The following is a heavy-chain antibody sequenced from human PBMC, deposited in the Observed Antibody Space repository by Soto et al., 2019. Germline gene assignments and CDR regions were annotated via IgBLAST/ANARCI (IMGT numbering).Heavy chain of an antibody. CDR1: GYSFTSYW. J-gene: IGHJ6*02. V-gene: IGHV5-10-1*01. CDR3: ARHGQDDSTGYYYYYYGMDV. Sequence: GESLKISCKGSGYSFTSYWISWVRQMPGKGLGWMGRIDPSDSYTNYSPSFQGHVTISADKSISTAYLQWSSLKASDTAMYYCARHGQDDSTGYYYYYYGMDVWGQGTTVTVSS. D-gene: IGHD3-22*01. CDR2: IDPSDSYT.